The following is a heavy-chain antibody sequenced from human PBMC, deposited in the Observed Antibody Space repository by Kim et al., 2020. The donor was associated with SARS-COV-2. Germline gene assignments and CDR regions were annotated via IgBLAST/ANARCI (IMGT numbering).Heavy chain of an antibody. Sequence: SETLSLTCADYGGSFSGYYWSWIRQPPGKGLEWIGEINHSGRTNYNPSLKSRVTISVDTSKNQFSLKLTSVTAADTAVYFCARRLSNTSGGGSHYCDLWGQGILVTVSS. CDR3: ARRLSNTSGGGSHYCDL. V-gene: IGHV4-34*01. CDR2: INHSGRT. D-gene: IGHD3-10*01. CDR1: GGSFSGYY. J-gene: IGHJ4*02.